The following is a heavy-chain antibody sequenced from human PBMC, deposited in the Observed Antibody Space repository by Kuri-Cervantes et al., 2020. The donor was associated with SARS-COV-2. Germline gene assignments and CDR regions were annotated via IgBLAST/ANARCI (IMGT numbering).Heavy chain of an antibody. CDR1: GFRFSSYA. CDR2: ISYDGTNK. D-gene: IGHD3-22*01. J-gene: IGHJ4*02. V-gene: IGHV3-30*04. Sequence: GESLKISCAASGFRFSSYAMHWVRQAPGKGLEWVAVISYDGTNKYYGDSVRGRFTISRDNSKNTLYLQMNSLRAEDTAVYYCAKGGETAYDSSLDYWGQGTLVTVSS. CDR3: AKGGETAYDSSLDY.